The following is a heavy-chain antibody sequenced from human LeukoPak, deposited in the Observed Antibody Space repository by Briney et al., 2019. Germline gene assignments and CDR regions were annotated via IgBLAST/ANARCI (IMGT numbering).Heavy chain of an antibody. Sequence: GRSLRLSCAASGFTFSIYGMHWVRQASGKGLEWVAVVWSDGNDKYYADSVKGRFTISRDNSKSTLYLQMNSLRAEDTAVYSCVKGGHNYLFDYWGQGTLVTVSS. CDR1: GFTFSIYG. CDR2: VWSDGNDK. J-gene: IGHJ4*02. CDR3: VKGGHNYLFDY. D-gene: IGHD1-20*01. V-gene: IGHV3-33*06.